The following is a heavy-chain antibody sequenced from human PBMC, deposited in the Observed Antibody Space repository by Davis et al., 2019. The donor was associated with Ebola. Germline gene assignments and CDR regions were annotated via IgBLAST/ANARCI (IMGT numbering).Heavy chain of an antibody. CDR2: ITGSGDMT. Sequence: GESLKISCAASGFTFSSYVITWVRQAPGKGPEWVSGITGSGDMTTYADSVKGRFTISRDNAKNSLFLQMNSLGAEDTAVYHCARRYTCSGNYMDVWGKGTTVTVSS. CDR1: GFTFSSYV. J-gene: IGHJ6*03. V-gene: IGHV3-23*01. CDR3: ARRYTCSGNYMDV. D-gene: IGHD2-15*01.